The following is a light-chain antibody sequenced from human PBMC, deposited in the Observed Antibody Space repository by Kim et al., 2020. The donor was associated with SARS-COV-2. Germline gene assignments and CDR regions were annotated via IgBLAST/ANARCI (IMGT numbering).Light chain of an antibody. V-gene: IGKV1-33*01. J-gene: IGKJ2*01. CDR1: QDISDY. CDR2: VAS. CDR3: LQYQRPPYT. Sequence: SACVEYRVTITYGASQDISDYLDWYQQKPEHAPELLIYVASTVQGGVPSRFSRGGSGTEFTFTISSLQPEDIATYFCLQYQRPPYTFGQGTKLEI.